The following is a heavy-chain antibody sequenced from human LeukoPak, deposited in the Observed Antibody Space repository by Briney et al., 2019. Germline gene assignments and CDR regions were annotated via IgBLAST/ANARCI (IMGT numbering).Heavy chain of an antibody. Sequence: TGGSLRLSCAASGFTFSGYAMSWVRQAPGKGLEWVSAISGSGGSTYYADSVKGRFTIPRDNSKNTLYLQMNSLRAEDTAVYYCAKAFTGTRRTPYYYYYYMDVWGKGTTVTVSS. CDR1: GFTFSGYA. V-gene: IGHV3-23*01. J-gene: IGHJ6*03. CDR2: ISGSGGST. CDR3: AKAFTGTRRTPYYYYYYMDV. D-gene: IGHD1/OR15-1a*01.